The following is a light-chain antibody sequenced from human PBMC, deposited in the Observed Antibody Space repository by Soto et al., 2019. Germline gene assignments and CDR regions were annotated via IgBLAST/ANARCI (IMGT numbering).Light chain of an antibody. J-gene: IGKJ1*01. CDR3: QQYYSTPT. Sequence: DIVMTQSPDSLAVSLGERATINCKSSQSVLYSSNNKNYLAWYQQKQGQPPKVLIYWASTRESGVPDRFSGSGSGTDFTLTISSLQAEDVAVYYCQQYYSTPTFGQGTKVEIK. CDR2: WAS. CDR1: QSVLYSSNNKNY. V-gene: IGKV4-1*01.